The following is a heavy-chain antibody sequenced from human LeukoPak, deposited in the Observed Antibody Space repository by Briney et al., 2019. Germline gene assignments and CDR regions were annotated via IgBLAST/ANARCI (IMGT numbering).Heavy chain of an antibody. CDR1: GFSFTYAW. Sequence: GGSLRLSRVASGFSFTYAWMSWVRQAPGKGLQWVGHIRSETDGATTDYAAAVQGRFTISRDDSKKMLYLEMNSLKTEDTGLYYCTTDLNQRLKWFGNPLDHWGQGTPVTVSS. J-gene: IGHJ4*02. V-gene: IGHV3-15*01. CDR3: TTDLNQRLKWFGNPLDH. D-gene: IGHD3-10*01. CDR2: IRSETDGATT.